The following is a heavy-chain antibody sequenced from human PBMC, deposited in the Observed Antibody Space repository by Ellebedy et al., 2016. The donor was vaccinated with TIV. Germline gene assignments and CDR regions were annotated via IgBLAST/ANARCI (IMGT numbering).Heavy chain of an antibody. CDR2: IKQDGTDK. Sequence: GGSLRLXXAASGFTFNTYWMSWVRQAPGKGLEWVANIKQDGTDKYYLDSVKGRFVISRDNARKSPYLQMNSLRAEDTAVYYCVRGGGAFDYWGQGTLVIVSS. CDR3: VRGGGAFDY. D-gene: IGHD3-16*01. CDR1: GFTFNTYW. J-gene: IGHJ4*02. V-gene: IGHV3-7*04.